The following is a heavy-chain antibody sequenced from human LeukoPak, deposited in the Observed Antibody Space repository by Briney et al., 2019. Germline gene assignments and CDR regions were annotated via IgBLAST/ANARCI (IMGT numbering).Heavy chain of an antibody. D-gene: IGHD2-15*01. Sequence: GGSLRLSCTASVFTVGDYAMSWVRQAPGKGLEWGGFIRSKAYGGTTEYAASVKGRFTISRDDSKSIAYLQMNSLKIEDTAVYYCQGGLYYFDYWGQGTLVTVSS. CDR3: QGGLYYFDY. V-gene: IGHV3-49*04. J-gene: IGHJ4*02. CDR1: VFTVGDYA. CDR2: IRSKAYGGTT.